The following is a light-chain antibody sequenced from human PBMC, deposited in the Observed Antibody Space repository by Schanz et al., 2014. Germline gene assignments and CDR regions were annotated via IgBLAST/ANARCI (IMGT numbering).Light chain of an antibody. CDR3: AAWDDSLNGWV. CDR1: SSDVGGYDY. V-gene: IGLV2-11*01. CDR2: DVS. Sequence: QSALTQPRSVSGSPGQSVTISCTGTSSDVGGYDYVSWYQQHPGKAPKFMIYDVSKRPSGVPDRFSGSKSGTSASLVITGLQAEDEADYYCAAWDDSLNGWVFGGGTKLTVL. J-gene: IGLJ3*02.